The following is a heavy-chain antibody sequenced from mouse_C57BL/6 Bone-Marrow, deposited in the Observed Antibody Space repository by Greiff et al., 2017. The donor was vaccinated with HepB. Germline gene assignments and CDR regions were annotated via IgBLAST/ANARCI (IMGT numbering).Heavy chain of an antibody. Sequence: VQLQQPGAELVRPGTSVKLSCKASGYTFTSYWMHWVKQRPGQGLEWIGVIDPSDSYTNYNQKFKGKATLTVDTSSSTAYMQLSSLTSEDSAVYYCASGNYPWFAYWGQGTLVTVSA. CDR3: ASGNYPWFAY. CDR2: IDPSDSYT. J-gene: IGHJ3*01. V-gene: IGHV1-59*01. D-gene: IGHD2-1*01. CDR1: GYTFTSYW.